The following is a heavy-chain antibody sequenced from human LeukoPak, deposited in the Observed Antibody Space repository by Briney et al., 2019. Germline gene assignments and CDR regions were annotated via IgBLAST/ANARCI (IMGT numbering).Heavy chain of an antibody. CDR1: GFTFSSYG. D-gene: IGHD3-22*01. Sequence: GGSLRLSCAASGFTFSSYGMHWVRQAPGKGLEWVAVISYDGSNKYYADSVKGRFTISRDNSKNTLYLQMNSLRAEDTAVYYCAKGRYYDSSGYFYNWFDPWGQGTLVTVSS. J-gene: IGHJ5*02. CDR3: AKGRYYDSSGYFYNWFDP. CDR2: ISYDGSNK. V-gene: IGHV3-30*18.